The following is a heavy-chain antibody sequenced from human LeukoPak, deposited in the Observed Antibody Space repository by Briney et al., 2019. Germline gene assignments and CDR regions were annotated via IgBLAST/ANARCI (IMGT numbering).Heavy chain of an antibody. Sequence: GGSLRLSCAASGFTFSSYGMHWVRQAPGKGLEWVAVIWYDGSNKYYADSVKGRFTISRDNSKNTLYLQMNSLRAEDTAVYYCARDRPYSSSSNWFDPWGQGTLVTVSS. V-gene: IGHV3-33*01. CDR1: GFTFSSYG. CDR2: IWYDGSNK. CDR3: ARDRPYSSSSNWFDP. D-gene: IGHD6-6*01. J-gene: IGHJ5*02.